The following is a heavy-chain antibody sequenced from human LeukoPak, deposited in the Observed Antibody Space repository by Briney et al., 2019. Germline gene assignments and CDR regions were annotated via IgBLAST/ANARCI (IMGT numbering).Heavy chain of an antibody. J-gene: IGHJ5*02. V-gene: IGHV1-69*13. CDR3: ARALPAAINWFDP. D-gene: IGHD2-2*02. Sequence: SVKVSCKASGGTFSSYAISWVRQAPGQGLEWMGGIIPIFGTANYAQKFQGRVTITADESTSTAYMELSSLRSEDTAVYYCARALPAAINWFDPWGQGTLVTVSS. CDR2: IIPIFGTA. CDR1: GGTFSSYA.